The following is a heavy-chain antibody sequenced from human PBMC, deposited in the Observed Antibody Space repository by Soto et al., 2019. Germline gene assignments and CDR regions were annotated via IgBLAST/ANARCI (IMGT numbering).Heavy chain of an antibody. CDR2: TYYRSKWYN. CDR1: GDRVSSNSAA. J-gene: IGHJ4*02. Sequence: SQTLSLTCAISGDRVSSNSAAWNWIRQSPSRGLEWLGRTYYRSKWYNDYAVSVKSRITINPDTSKNQFSLQLNSVTPEDTAVYYCARSKTPATAKTGRGGYFDYWGQGTLVTVSS. D-gene: IGHD2-21*02. CDR3: ARSKTPATAKTGRGGYFDY. V-gene: IGHV6-1*01.